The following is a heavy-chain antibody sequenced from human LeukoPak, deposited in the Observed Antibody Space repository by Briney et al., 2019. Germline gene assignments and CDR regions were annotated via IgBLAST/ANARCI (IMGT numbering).Heavy chain of an antibody. D-gene: IGHD3-22*01. CDR2: IYYSGST. J-gene: IGHJ4*01. CDR1: GGSISSYY. V-gene: IGHV4-59*12. Sequence: PSETLSLTCTVSGGSISSYYWSWIRQPPGKGLEWIGYIYYSGSTYYNPSLKSRVTISVDTSKNQFSLKLSSVTAADTAVYYCARERGMIVYDYWGQEPWSPSPQ. CDR3: ARERGMIVYDY.